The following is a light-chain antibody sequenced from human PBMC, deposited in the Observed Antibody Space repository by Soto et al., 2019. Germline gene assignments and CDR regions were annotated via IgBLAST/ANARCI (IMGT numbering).Light chain of an antibody. V-gene: IGKV1-5*01. CDR2: DAS. Sequence: DIQRTQSPSTLSASVGDRVTITCRASQSISSWLAWYHQKPGKAPKLLIYDASSLESGVPSRFSGSGSGTEFTLTISSMQPDDFATYYCQQYNSYLFGQGTKVDIK. J-gene: IGKJ1*01. CDR3: QQYNSYL. CDR1: QSISSW.